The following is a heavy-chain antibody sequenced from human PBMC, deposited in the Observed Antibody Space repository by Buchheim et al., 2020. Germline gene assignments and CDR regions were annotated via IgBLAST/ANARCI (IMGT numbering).Heavy chain of an antibody. V-gene: IGHV1-46*01. CDR2: INPSGGST. CDR1: GYTFTSYY. CDR3: AREVVVPAAIRWGYYYGMDV. J-gene: IGHJ6*02. Sequence: QVQLVQSGAEVKKPGASVKVSCKASGYTFTSYYMHWVRQVPGQGLEWMGIINPSGGSTSYAQKFQGRVTMTRDTSTSTVYMELSSLRSEDTAVYYCAREVVVPAAIRWGYYYGMDVWGQGTT. D-gene: IGHD2-2*02.